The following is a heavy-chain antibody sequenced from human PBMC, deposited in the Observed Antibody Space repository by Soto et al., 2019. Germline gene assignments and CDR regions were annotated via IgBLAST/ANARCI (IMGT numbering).Heavy chain of an antibody. CDR3: TRRRDWTAVDPLDY. Sequence: EVQLVESGGGLVQPGGSLKLSCAASGFAFSDSAMHWVRQASGKGLEWIGRIRGKRGNDGTAYAAAVKGRFTIYRDDSKTTTYLQMNSLKIEDSAVYYCTRRRDWTAVDPLDYWGQGTLVTVSS. V-gene: IGHV3-73*02. CDR2: IRGKRGNDGT. CDR1: GFAFSDSA. J-gene: IGHJ4*02. D-gene: IGHD5-18*01.